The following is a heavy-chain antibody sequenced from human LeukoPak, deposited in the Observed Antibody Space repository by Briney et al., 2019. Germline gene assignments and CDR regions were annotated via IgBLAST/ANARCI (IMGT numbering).Heavy chain of an antibody. V-gene: IGHV3-33*01. CDR2: IWYDGSNK. CDR3: ARGSSTSSV. CDR1: GFTFSSYG. D-gene: IGHD2-2*01. Sequence: GGSLRLSCAASGFTFSSYGMHWVRQAPGKGLEWVAVIWYDGSNKYYADSVKGRFTISRDNSKNTLYLQMNSLRAEDTAVHYCARGSSTSSVWGQGTLVTVSS. J-gene: IGHJ4*02.